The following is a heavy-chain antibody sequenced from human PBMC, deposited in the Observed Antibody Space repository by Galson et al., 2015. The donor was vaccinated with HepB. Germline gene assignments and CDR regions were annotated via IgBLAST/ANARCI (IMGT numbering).Heavy chain of an antibody. CDR2: IYYSGST. CDR1: GDSISRSSYY. D-gene: IGHD3-10*01. CDR3: ARLLGFGELSHGMDV. Sequence: SETLSLTCTASGDSISRSSYYWGWIRQPPGKGLEWIGTIYYSGSTYYNPSLKSRVTISVDTSKNQFSLKLSSVTAADTAVYYCARLLGFGELSHGMDVWGQGTTVTVSS. J-gene: IGHJ6*02. V-gene: IGHV4-39*01.